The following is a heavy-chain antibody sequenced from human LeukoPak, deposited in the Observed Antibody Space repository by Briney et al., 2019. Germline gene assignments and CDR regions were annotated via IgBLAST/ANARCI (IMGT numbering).Heavy chain of an antibody. V-gene: IGHV1-46*01. CDR2: INPSGGST. Sequence: ASVKVSCKASGYTFTRYHMHWVRQDPGQGLEWMGIINPSGGSTSYAQKFQGRVTMTRDMSTSTVYMELSSLRSEDTAVYYCARGGSPGDYPLDYWGQGTLVTVSP. CDR1: GYTFTRYH. D-gene: IGHD4-17*01. CDR3: ARGGSPGDYPLDY. J-gene: IGHJ4*02.